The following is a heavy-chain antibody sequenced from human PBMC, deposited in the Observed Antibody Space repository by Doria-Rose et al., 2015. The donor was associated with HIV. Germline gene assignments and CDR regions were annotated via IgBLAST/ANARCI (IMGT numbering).Heavy chain of an antibody. CDR1: GVSLSSPGMG. CDR2: IFSDDER. CDR3: ARIKSSRWYHKYYFDF. J-gene: IGHJ4*02. Sequence: QVTLKESGPVLVKPTEPLTLTCTVSGVSLSSPGMGVSWIRQPPGKALEWLAIIFSDDERSYKTSLKSRLTISSGTSKSQVVLTMTDMDPVDTATYYCARIKSSRWYHKYYFDFWGQGTLVIVSA. D-gene: IGHD6-13*01. V-gene: IGHV2-26*01.